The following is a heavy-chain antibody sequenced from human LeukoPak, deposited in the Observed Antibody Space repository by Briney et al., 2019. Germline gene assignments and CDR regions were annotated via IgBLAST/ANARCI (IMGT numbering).Heavy chain of an antibody. CDR3: ARDLEAFDI. CDR1: GGSISSYY. J-gene: IGHJ3*02. D-gene: IGHD1-1*01. Sequence: SETLSLTCTVSGGSISSYYWSWIRQPPGKGLEWIGYIYYSGSINYNPSLKSRVTISVDTSKNQFSLKLSSVTAADTAVYYCARDLEAFDIWGQGTMVTVSS. V-gene: IGHV4-59*01. CDR2: IYYSGSI.